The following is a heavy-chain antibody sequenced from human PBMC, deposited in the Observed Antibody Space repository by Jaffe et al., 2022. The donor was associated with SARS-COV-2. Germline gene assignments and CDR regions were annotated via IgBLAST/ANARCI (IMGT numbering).Heavy chain of an antibody. V-gene: IGHV4-39*01. D-gene: IGHD6-19*01. CDR3: ARHRSSGWHYYFDY. Sequence: QLQLQESGPGLVKPSETLSLTCTVSGGSISSSSYYWGWIRQPPGKGLEWIGSIYYSGSTYYNPSLKSRVTISVDTSKNQFSLKLSSVTAADTAVYYCARHRSSGWHYYFDYWGQGTLVTVSS. CDR1: GGSISSSSYY. CDR2: IYYSGST. J-gene: IGHJ4*02.